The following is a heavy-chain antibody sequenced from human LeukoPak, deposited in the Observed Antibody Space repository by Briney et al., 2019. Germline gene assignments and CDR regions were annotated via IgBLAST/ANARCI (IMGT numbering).Heavy chain of an antibody. D-gene: IGHD2-15*01. CDR2: INPNSGGT. V-gene: IGHV1-2*02. Sequence: GASVKVSCKTSGYTFTGYYMHWVRQAPGQGLEWMGWINPNSGGTNYAQKFQGRVTMTRDTSISTAYMELSRLRSDDTAVYYCARDGAWSYYYYMDVWGKGTTVTISS. CDR1: GYTFTGYY. CDR3: ARDGAWSYYYYMDV. J-gene: IGHJ6*03.